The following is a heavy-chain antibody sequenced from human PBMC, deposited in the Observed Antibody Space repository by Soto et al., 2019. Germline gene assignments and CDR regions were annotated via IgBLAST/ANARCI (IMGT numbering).Heavy chain of an antibody. D-gene: IGHD3-10*01. Sequence: QVQLVQSGAEVKRPGSSVKVSCKASGDTFNFYSINWVRQAPGLGLEWMGRVNPILGMSNYAHSFQGRVTLTADKSTSTAYMGLSGLRSEDAASYYCATSYGSGYRAFDFWGQGALVTVS. J-gene: IGHJ4*02. CDR1: GDTFNFYS. CDR2: VNPILGMS. CDR3: ATSYGSGYRAFDF. V-gene: IGHV1-69*04.